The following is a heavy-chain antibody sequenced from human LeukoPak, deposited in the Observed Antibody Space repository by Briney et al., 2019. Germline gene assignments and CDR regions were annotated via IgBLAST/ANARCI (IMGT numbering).Heavy chain of an antibody. CDR2: IYYSGST. CDR1: GGSISSYY. CDR3: ARGPQRPTKHIIGELWGPSDY. D-gene: IGHD3-10*01. J-gene: IGHJ4*02. Sequence: SETLSLTCTVSGGSISSYYWSWIRQPPGKGLEWIGYIYYSGSTNYNPSLKSRVTISVDTSKNQFSLRLSSVTAADTAVYYCARGPQRPTKHIIGELWGPSDYWGQGTLVTVSS. V-gene: IGHV4-59*08.